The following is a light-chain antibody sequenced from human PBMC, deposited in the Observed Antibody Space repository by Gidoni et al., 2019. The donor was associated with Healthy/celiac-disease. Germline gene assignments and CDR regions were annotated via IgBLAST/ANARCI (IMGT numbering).Light chain of an antibody. CDR3: QQYGSSLALT. Sequence: IVLTQSPDTLSLSPGERATLSCRASQSVSSSYLAWYQQKPGQAPRLLIYGASSRATGIPDRFSGSGSGTDFTLTISRLEPEDFAVYYFQQYGSSLALTFGGGTKVEIK. CDR2: GAS. V-gene: IGKV3-20*01. J-gene: IGKJ4*01. CDR1: QSVSSSY.